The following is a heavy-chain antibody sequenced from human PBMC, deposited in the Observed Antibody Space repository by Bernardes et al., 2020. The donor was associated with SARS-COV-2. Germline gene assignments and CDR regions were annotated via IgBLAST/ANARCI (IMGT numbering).Heavy chain of an antibody. CDR2: ISSSSSTI. CDR1: GFTFSSYS. CDR3: ARDVAGNEPHWFYSNYFSDYYYYMDV. J-gene: IGHJ6*03. D-gene: IGHD4-4*01. Sequence: GGSLRLSCAASGFTFSSYSMNWVRQAPGKGLEWVSYISSSSSTIYYADSVKGRFTISRDNAKNSLYLQMNSLRAEDTAVYYCARDVAGNEPHWFYSNYFSDYYYYMDVWGKGTTVTVSS. V-gene: IGHV3-48*04.